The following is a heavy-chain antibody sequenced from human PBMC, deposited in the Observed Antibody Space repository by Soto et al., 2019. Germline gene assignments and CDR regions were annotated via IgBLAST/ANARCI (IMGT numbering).Heavy chain of an antibody. CDR3: ARSVFP. CDR2: IYYIGSP. V-gene: IGHV4-31*03. Sequence: SETLSLTCTVSGGSISSGGYYWDWIRQHPGKGLEWIGYIYYIGSPYYNPSLKSRVTISLDTSKNQFSLKLSSVTAADTAVYYCARSVFPWGQGTLVTVSS. CDR1: GGSISSGGYY. J-gene: IGHJ5*02.